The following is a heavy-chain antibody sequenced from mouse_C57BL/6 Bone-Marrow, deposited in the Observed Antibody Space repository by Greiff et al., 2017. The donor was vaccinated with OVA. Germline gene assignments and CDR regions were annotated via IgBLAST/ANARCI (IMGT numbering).Heavy chain of an antibody. J-gene: IGHJ4*01. V-gene: IGHV5-15*01. CDR3: ARRDYYGSLDY. Sequence: EVKLVESGGGLVQPGGSLKLSCAASGFTFSDYGMAWVRQAPRKGPEWVAFISNLAYSIYYADTVTGRFTISRENAKNTLYLEMSSLRSEDTAMDYCARRDYYGSLDYGGQGTSVTVSS. CDR1: GFTFSDYG. CDR2: ISNLAYSI. D-gene: IGHD1-1*01.